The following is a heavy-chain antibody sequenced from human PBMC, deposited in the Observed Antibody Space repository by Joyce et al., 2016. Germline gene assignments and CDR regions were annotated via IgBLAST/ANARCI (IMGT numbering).Heavy chain of an antibody. J-gene: IGHJ3*02. CDR2: ISYDGPNK. CDR3: ARRSGIPAGRRPGAFDM. V-gene: IGHV3-30*04. D-gene: IGHD6-13*01. CDR1: GGIFSGYA. Sequence: QEQLEESGGGVVQPGTSLRLSCTASGGIFSGYAMNWVRQAPGEGLEWVAIISYDGPNKFYADSVRGRFTISRDNYKNTLFLQMNSLTIEDAGVYYCARRSGIPAGRRPGAFDMWGQGTVVTVSS.